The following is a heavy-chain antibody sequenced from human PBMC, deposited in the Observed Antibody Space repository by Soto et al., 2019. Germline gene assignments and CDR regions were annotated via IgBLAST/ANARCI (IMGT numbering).Heavy chain of an antibody. D-gene: IGHD2-8*01. CDR2: IHYSGST. J-gene: IGHJ4*02. CDR3: ARHEGNGNVWPLDY. CDR1: GDSIGTTHSY. V-gene: IGHV4-39*01. Sequence: SETLSLTCTVSGDSIGTTHSYWAWIRQSPGKGLEWIGNIHYSGSTYYMPSLRSRVTLSVDTSKNQFSLRLTSVTAEDTAVYYCARHEGNGNVWPLDYWGQGILVTVSA.